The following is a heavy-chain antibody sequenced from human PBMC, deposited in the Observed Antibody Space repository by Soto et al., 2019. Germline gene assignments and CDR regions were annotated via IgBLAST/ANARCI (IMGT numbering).Heavy chain of an antibody. D-gene: IGHD3-22*01. CDR2: ISYDGNYK. CDR1: GFPFSSYG. CDR3: GKVSTYYYDSTFDF. J-gene: IGHJ4*02. V-gene: IGHV3-30*18. Sequence: AGSLSLSCAASGFPFSSYGMHWVRQAPGKGLEWVAIISYDGNYKHHADSVKGRFTISRDNSKNTLYLQMNSLRAEDTAVYYCGKVSTYYYDSTFDFWGQGTLVTVSS.